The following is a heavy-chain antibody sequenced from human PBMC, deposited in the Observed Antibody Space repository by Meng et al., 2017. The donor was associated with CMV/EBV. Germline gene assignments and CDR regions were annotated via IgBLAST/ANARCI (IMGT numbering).Heavy chain of an antibody. D-gene: IGHD3-22*01. CDR3: VRERGDDSGYNFDS. J-gene: IGHJ4*02. CDR1: GGFFSGFF. CDR2: IYSTGGT. V-gene: IGHV4-4*07. Sequence: QVQLQESGPGLVKPSEPLSLTCSGSGGFFSGFFWTWIRQPAGKGLEWIGRIYSTGGTNYNPSFESRVTISLDGSNNQFSLKLNSVTAADTAIYYCVRERGDDSGYNFDSWGQGTLVTVSS.